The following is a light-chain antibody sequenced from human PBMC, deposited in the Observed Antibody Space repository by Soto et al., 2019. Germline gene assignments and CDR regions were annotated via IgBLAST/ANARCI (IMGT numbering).Light chain of an antibody. CDR2: EVS. Sequence: SALTQPASVSGSPGQSIPISCTGTSSDVGGYNYVSWYQQHPGKAPKLMIYEVSNRPSGVSNRFSGSKSGNTASLTISGLQAEDEADYYCSSYTSSGTLYVFGTGTKLTVL. J-gene: IGLJ1*01. CDR3: SSYTSSGTLYV. CDR1: SSDVGGYNY. V-gene: IGLV2-14*01.